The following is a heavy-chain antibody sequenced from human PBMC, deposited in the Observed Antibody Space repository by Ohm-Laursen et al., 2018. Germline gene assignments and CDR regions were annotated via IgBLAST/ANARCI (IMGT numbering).Heavy chain of an antibody. CDR3: ARQPVTTPYYYYYDMDV. CDR1: GYSFTSYW. D-gene: IGHD4-17*01. CDR2: IFPGDSDT. J-gene: IGHJ6*02. V-gene: IGHV5-51*01. Sequence: GASLRISCKGSGYSFTSYWIGWVRQMPGKGLEGMGVIFPGDSDTRYSPSFQGQATIPADKSISTAYLQWSSLKASDTAMYYCARQPVTTPYYYYYDMDVWGQGTTVTVS.